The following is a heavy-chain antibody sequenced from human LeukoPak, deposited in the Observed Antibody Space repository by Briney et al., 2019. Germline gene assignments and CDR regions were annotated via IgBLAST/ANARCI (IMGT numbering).Heavy chain of an antibody. CDR2: ISGSGGST. CDR3: ARGRPGYYFDY. D-gene: IGHD6-6*01. Sequence: PGGSLRLSCAASGFTFSSYAMIWVRQAPGKGLEWVSGISGSGGSTFYADSVKGRFTISRDNSKNTLYLQMNSLRAEDTAVYYCARGRPGYYFDYWGQGTLVTVSS. J-gene: IGHJ4*02. V-gene: IGHV3-23*01. CDR1: GFTFSSYA.